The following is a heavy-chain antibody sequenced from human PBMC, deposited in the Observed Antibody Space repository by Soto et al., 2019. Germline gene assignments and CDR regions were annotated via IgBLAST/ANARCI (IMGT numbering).Heavy chain of an antibody. D-gene: IGHD3-3*01. Sequence: ASVKVSCTASGYTFTSYDINWVRQATGQGLEWMGWMNPNSGNTGYAQKFQGRVTMTRNTSISTAYMELSSLRSEDTAVYYCARVLSWASYYDFWSGYYNYYYYGMDVWGQGTTVTVSS. J-gene: IGHJ6*02. CDR3: ARVLSWASYYDFWSGYYNYYYYGMDV. CDR2: MNPNSGNT. CDR1: GYTFTSYD. V-gene: IGHV1-8*01.